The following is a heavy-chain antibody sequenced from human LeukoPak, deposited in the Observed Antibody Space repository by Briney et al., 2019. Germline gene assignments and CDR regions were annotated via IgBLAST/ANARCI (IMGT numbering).Heavy chain of an antibody. CDR1: GGSISSYY. D-gene: IGHD6-19*01. Sequence: SETLSLTCTVSGGSISSYYWSWIRQPPGKGLEWLGYIYYSGSTNYNPSLKSRVTISVDTSKNQFSLKLSSMTAADTAVYYCARHGLISRGWSHLFDPWGQGTLVTVSS. J-gene: IGHJ5*02. CDR3: ARHGLISRGWSHLFDP. V-gene: IGHV4-59*08. CDR2: IYYSGST.